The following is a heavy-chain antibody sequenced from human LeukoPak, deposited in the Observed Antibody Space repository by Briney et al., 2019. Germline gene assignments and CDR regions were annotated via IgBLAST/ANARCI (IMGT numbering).Heavy chain of an antibody. V-gene: IGHV3-53*04. CDR2: IYSGGST. CDR3: ASYSDGDSGEAYYYGMDV. J-gene: IGHJ6*02. D-gene: IGHD4-17*01. CDR1: GFTVSSNY. Sequence: GGSLRLSCAASGFTVSSNYMSWVRQAPGKGLEWVSVIYSGGSTYYADSVKGRFTISGHNSKNTLYLQMNSLRAEDTAVYYCASYSDGDSGEAYYYGMDVWGQGTTVTVSS.